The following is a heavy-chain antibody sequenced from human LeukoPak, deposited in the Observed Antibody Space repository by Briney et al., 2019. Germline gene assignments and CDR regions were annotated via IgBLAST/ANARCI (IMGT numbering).Heavy chain of an antibody. CDR3: AREYPRGAAAPDY. Sequence: GGSLRLSCAASGFTFSSYSMNWVRQAPGKGLEWASSISGSSSYIHYADSVKGRFTISRDNAKNSLYLQMNSLRAEHTAVYHCAREYPRGAAAPDYWGQGTLVTVSS. J-gene: IGHJ4*02. V-gene: IGHV3-21*01. CDR1: GFTFSSYS. CDR2: ISGSSSYI. D-gene: IGHD6-13*01.